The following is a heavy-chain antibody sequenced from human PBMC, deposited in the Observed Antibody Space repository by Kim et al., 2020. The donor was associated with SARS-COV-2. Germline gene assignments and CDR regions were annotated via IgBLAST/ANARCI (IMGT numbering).Heavy chain of an antibody. D-gene: IGHD3-10*01. CDR1: GFTFSNYW. J-gene: IGHJ4*02. Sequence: GGSLRLSCAASGFTFSNYWMSWVRQAPGKGLEWVANIKQDGGEKKYVDSVKGRFNISRDNAKNSLYLQMNTLRAGDTAVYYCARGPYFYGSGSKVDYWGQGTLVTVSS. CDR3: ARGPYFYGSGSKVDY. V-gene: IGHV3-7*01. CDR2: IKQDGGEK.